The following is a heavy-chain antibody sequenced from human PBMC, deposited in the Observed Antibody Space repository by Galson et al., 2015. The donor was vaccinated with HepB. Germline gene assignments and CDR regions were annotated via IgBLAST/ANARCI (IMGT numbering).Heavy chain of an antibody. CDR2: INTNTGNP. V-gene: IGHV7-4-1*02. Sequence: SVKVSCKASGYTFTSYAMNWVRQAPGQGLEWMGWINTNTGNPTYAQGFTGRFVFSLDTSVSTAYLQISSLKAEDTAVYYCARVGPNLYYYYYMDVWGKGTTVTVSS. CDR3: ARVGPNLYYYYYMDV. J-gene: IGHJ6*03. CDR1: GYTFTSYA.